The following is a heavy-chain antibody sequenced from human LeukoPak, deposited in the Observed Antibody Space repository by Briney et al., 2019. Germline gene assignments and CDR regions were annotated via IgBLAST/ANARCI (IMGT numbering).Heavy chain of an antibody. Sequence: GRSLRLSCAASGFTFSNYGMHWVRQAPGKGLEWVAVISYGGSDKYYVDSVKGRFTISRDNSKNTLYLQMNSLRAEDTAVYYCAKDRDVAAAGYYFDYWGQGTLVTVSS. CDR1: GFTFSNYG. D-gene: IGHD6-13*01. CDR3: AKDRDVAAAGYYFDY. CDR2: ISYGGSDK. V-gene: IGHV3-30*18. J-gene: IGHJ4*02.